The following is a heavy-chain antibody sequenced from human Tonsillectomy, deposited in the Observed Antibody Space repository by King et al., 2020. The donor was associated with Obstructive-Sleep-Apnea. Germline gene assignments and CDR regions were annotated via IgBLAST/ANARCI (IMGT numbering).Heavy chain of an antibody. CDR3: ARRGSLGLGY. Sequence: VQLQQWGAGLLKTSETLSLTCAVYGGSFSGYYWSWIRQPPGKGLEWIGEINHSGSTNYNPSLKSRVTISVDTSKNQFSLNLTSVTAADTAVYYCARRGSLGLGYWGQGTLVIVSS. J-gene: IGHJ4*02. V-gene: IGHV4-34*01. D-gene: IGHD3-16*01. CDR2: INHSGST. CDR1: GGSFSGYY.